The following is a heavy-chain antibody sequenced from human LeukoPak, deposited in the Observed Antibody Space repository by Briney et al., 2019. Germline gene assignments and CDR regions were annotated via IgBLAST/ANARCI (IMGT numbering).Heavy chain of an antibody. V-gene: IGHV1-69*04. D-gene: IGHD3-22*01. CDR3: ARRRSPYYYDSSGYSQLYLDY. CDR1: GGTFSSYA. J-gene: IGHJ4*02. Sequence: ASVKVSCKASGGTFSSYAISWVRQAPGQGLEWMGRIIPILGIANYAQKFQGRVTITADKSTSTAYMELSSLRSEDTAVYYCARRRSPYYYDSSGYSQLYLDYWGQGTLVTVSS. CDR2: IIPILGIA.